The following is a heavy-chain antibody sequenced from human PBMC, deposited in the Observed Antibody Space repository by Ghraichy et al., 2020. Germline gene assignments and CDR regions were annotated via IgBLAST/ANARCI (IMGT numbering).Heavy chain of an antibody. CDR1: GFPFSSSA. V-gene: IGHV3-23*01. D-gene: IGHD3-16*02. CDR2: ITGSSDTT. J-gene: IGHJ4*02. Sequence: GGSLRLSCAASGFPFSSSAMSWVRQAPGKGLEWVSSITGSSDTTYYAESVKGRFTISRDNSKNTLFLQMNSLRAEDTAVYYCAKSPAETYYVWGSYRVDYWGQGTLVTVSS. CDR3: AKSPAETYYVWGSYRVDY.